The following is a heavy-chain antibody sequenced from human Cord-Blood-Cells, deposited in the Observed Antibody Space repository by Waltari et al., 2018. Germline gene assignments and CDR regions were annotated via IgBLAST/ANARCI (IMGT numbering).Heavy chain of an antibody. CDR1: GFTFSNAW. D-gene: IGHD1-26*01. Sequence: EVQLVESGGGLVKPGGSLRLSCAASGFTFSNAWMSWVRQAPGKGLEWVGRIKSKTDGGTTNYGAPVKSRFISSRDDTKNTLYLQMNSLKTEDTAVYYCTSRIVGATTRDYWGQVTLVTVSS. CDR2: IKSKTDGGTT. CDR3: TSRIVGATTRDY. V-gene: IGHV3-15*01. J-gene: IGHJ4*02.